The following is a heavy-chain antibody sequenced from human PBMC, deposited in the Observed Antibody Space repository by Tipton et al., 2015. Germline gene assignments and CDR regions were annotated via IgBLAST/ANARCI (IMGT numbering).Heavy chain of an antibody. Sequence: SLRLSCAASGFTFSSYAMSWVRQAPGKGLEWVSPISGSGVSRYYGDSVKGRFTISRDNSKNTLYLQLNSLRPEDTAVYYCAKDAHRSGWYYFDYWGQGTLVTVSS. D-gene: IGHD6-19*01. J-gene: IGHJ4*02. CDR1: GFTFSSYA. CDR2: ISGSGVSR. CDR3: AKDAHRSGWYYFDY. V-gene: IGHV3-23*01.